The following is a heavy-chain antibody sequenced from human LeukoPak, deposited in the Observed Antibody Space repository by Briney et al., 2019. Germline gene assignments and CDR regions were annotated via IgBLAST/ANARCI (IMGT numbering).Heavy chain of an antibody. CDR2: INHSRST. J-gene: IGHJ2*01. CDR3: ARVPKYFDL. CDR1: GVSFSGFY. Sequence: ETLSLTCAVYGVSFSGFYWTWIRQPPGKGLEWIGQINHSRSTHYNPSLKSRVTISVDTSKNQFSLKLSSVTAADTAVYYCARVPKYFDLWGRGTLVTVSS. V-gene: IGHV4-34*01.